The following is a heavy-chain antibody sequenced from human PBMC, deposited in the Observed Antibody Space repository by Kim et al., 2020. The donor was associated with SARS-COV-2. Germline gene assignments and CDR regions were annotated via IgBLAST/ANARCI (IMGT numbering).Heavy chain of an antibody. Sequence: GGSLRLSCAASGFTFSSYGMHWVRQAPGKGLEWVAVISYDGSNKYYADSVKGRFTISRDNSKNTLYLQMNSLRAEDTAVYYCAKGRDSSGPEIYFDYWG. J-gene: IGHJ4*01. CDR1: GFTFSSYG. CDR3: AKGRDSSGPEIYFDY. D-gene: IGHD3-22*01. CDR2: ISYDGSNK. V-gene: IGHV3-30*18.